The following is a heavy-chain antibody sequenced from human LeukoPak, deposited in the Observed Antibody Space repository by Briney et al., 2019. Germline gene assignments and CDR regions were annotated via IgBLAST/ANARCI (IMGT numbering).Heavy chain of an antibody. V-gene: IGHV1-2*02. CDR3: ARIVYSYGPLDYYYYYMDV. J-gene: IGHJ6*03. CDR1: GYTFTGYY. Sequence: HWASVKVSCKASGYTFTGYYMHWVRQAPGQGLEWMGWINPNSGGTNYAQKFQGRVTMTRDTSISTAYMELSRLRSDDTAVYYWARIVYSYGPLDYYYYYMDVWGKGTTVTVSS. D-gene: IGHD5-18*01. CDR2: INPNSGGT.